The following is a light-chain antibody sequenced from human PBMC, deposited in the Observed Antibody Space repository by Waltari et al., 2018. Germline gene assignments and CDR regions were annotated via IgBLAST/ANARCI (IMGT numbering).Light chain of an antibody. Sequence: QSALTQPASVSGSPGQSITIPCTGTSSDVGNYNLVSWYQQYPVKAPKVMIYDDTRRPSGVSDRFSGSKSGNTASLTISGVQAEDEADYYCCSYAGSYTWVFGGGTKLTVL. CDR2: DDT. J-gene: IGLJ3*02. CDR1: SSDVGNYNL. V-gene: IGLV2-23*01. CDR3: CSYAGSYTWV.